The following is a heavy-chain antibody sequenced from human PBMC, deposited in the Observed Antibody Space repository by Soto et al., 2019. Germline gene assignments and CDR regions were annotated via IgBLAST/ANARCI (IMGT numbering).Heavy chain of an antibody. CDR2: ISGSGGST. V-gene: IGHV3-23*04. D-gene: IGHD2-15*01. J-gene: IGHJ4*02. CDR3: AKDCGGSCYSGPNFDY. CDR1: GFTFSSYG. Sequence: VQLVESGGGVVQPGRSLRLSCAASGFTFSSYGMHWVRQAPGKGLEWVSAISGSGGSTYYADSVKGRFTISRDNSKNTLYLQMNSLRAEDTAVYYCAKDCGGSCYSGPNFDYWGQGTLVTVSS.